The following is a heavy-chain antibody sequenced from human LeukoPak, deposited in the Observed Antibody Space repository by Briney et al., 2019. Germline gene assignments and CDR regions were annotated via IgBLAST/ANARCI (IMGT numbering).Heavy chain of an antibody. J-gene: IGHJ4*02. V-gene: IGHV1-2*06. CDR2: INPNSGGT. CDR3: ARRHRELAQLDY. D-gene: IGHD1-26*01. Sequence: ASVKVSCKASGYTFTGYYMHWVRQAPGQGLEWMGRINPNSGGTNYAQKFQGRVTMTRDTSISTAYMELSRLRSDDTAVYYCARRHRELAQLDYWGQGTPVTVSS. CDR1: GYTFTGYY.